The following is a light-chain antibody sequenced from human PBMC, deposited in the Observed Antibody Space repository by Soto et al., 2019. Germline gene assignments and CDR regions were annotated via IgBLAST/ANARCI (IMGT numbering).Light chain of an antibody. CDR3: QQWVARWT. V-gene: IGKV1-5*01. CDR1: QSINNR. CDR2: DAS. J-gene: IGKJ1*01. Sequence: IQMTQSPSTLSASIGDRVTITCRASQSINNRLAWYQQMPGKAPNLLIYDASTLETGVPSRFRGRGTETDFTLTISALPPDDFATCYCQQWVARWTCGQGTKVEL.